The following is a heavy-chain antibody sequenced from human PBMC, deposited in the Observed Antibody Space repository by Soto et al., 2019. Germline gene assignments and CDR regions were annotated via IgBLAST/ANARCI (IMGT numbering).Heavy chain of an antibody. D-gene: IGHD3-3*01. CDR3: ARWSYLDY. J-gene: IGHJ4*02. Sequence: GGSLRLSCAVSGFTFTSYAMTWVRQAPGKGLERVSTISGSDGKTFYADSVKGRYSISRDTSQSTLYLQMNSLRADDTAMYYCARWSYLDYWGQGTRVTVS. CDR1: GFTFTSYA. V-gene: IGHV3-23*01. CDR2: ISGSDGKT.